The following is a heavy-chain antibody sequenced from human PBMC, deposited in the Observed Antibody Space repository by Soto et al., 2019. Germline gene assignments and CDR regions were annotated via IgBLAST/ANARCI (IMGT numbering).Heavy chain of an antibody. CDR3: CTGVAVVRSGGLGY. Sequence: EVQLVESGGGLVKPGGSLRVSCAASGFTFSNAGMFWVRQAPGKGLEWVGRIKSKTDGGTTDYTTPVKDRFTISREDSKNTVYLEMSSLDIEDTAVYYCCTGVAVVRSGGLGYWGQGVLVTVSS. J-gene: IGHJ4*02. CDR2: IKSKTDGGTT. D-gene: IGHD3-10*01. CDR1: GFTFSNAG. V-gene: IGHV3-15*07.